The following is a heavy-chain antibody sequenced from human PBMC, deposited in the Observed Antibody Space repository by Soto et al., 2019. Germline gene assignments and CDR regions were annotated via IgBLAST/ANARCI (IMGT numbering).Heavy chain of an antibody. CDR1: GFTFSSYW. J-gene: IGHJ4*02. Sequence: EVQLVESGGGLVQPGGSLRLSCGASGFTFSSYWMHWVRQAPGKGLVWVSRVNTDESRTSYADSVKGRFTISRDNAKNTLYLQMNSLRAEDTALYYCARVLNGQWYFDYWGREPRSPSPQ. CDR2: VNTDESRT. CDR3: ARVLNGQWYFDY. V-gene: IGHV3-74*01. D-gene: IGHD6-19*01.